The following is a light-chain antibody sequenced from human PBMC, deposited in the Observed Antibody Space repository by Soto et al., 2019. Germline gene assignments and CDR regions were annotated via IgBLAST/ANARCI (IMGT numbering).Light chain of an antibody. CDR3: SSFAGNNNLV. CDR2: EVS. V-gene: IGLV2-8*01. CDR1: SSDVGGYNY. Sequence: QSVLTQPPSASGSPGQSVTISCTGTSSDVGGYNYVSWYQQHPGKAPKLMISEVSKRPSGVPDRFSGSKSGNTASLTVSGLQAEDEADYYCSSFAGNNNLVFGGGTQLTVL. J-gene: IGLJ2*01.